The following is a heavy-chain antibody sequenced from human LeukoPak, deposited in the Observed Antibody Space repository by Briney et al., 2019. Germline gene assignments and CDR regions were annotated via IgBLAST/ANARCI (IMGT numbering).Heavy chain of an antibody. J-gene: IGHJ5*02. CDR1: GGSISSYY. D-gene: IGHD6-13*01. CDR3: ARVDPLPGIAAVGEEWFDP. V-gene: IGHV4-4*07. Sequence: SETLSLTCTVSGGSISSYYWSWIRQPAGKGLEWIGRIYTSGSTNYNPSLKSRVTMSVDTSKNQFSLKLSSVTAADTAVYYCARVDPLPGIAAVGEEWFDPWGQGTLVTVSS. CDR2: IYTSGST.